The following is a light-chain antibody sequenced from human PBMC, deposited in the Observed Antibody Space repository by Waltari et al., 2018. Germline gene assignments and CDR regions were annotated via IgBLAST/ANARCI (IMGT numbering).Light chain of an antibody. Sequence: ESVLTQSTGTLSLSPGERATLSCRASQSISYLAWYQQKAGQAPRLLIYDASRRTTGVPDRFSGSGSGTDFTLSISRLGPEDSAVYYCQQYGNSPVSFGGGTRVEIK. CDR1: QSISY. CDR2: DAS. J-gene: IGKJ4*01. V-gene: IGKV3-20*01. CDR3: QQYGNSPVS.